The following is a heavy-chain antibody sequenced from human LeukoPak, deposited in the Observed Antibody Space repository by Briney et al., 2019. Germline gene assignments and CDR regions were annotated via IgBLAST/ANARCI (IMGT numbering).Heavy chain of an antibody. Sequence: GGSLRLSCAASGFTFSSYWMHWVRQAPGKGLVWVSRINPDGSNTIYADSVKGRFTISRDNAKNTLYLQMNSLRAEDTAVYYCVRGWDVVVVPAALGTAYWGQGTLVTVSS. CDR2: INPDGSNT. V-gene: IGHV3-74*01. CDR1: GFTFSSYW. CDR3: VRGWDVVVVPAALGTAY. D-gene: IGHD2-2*01. J-gene: IGHJ4*02.